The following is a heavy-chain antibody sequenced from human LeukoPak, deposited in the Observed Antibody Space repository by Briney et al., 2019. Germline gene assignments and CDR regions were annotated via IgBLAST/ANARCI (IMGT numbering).Heavy chain of an antibody. CDR2: INPGNGDT. J-gene: IGHJ4*02. D-gene: IGHD2-2*02. CDR1: GYSFTSQD. CDR3: TLYNY. Sequence: ASVTVSCKTSGYSFTSQDMHWVRQAPGQSLEWMGCINPGNGDTKYSQEFQGRVTITRDTSATTAYMELSSLRSDDMAVYYCTLYNYWGQGTLVTVSS. V-gene: IGHV1-3*03.